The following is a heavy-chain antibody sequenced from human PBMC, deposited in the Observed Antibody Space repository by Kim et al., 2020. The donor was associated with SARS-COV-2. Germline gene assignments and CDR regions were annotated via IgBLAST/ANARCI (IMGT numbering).Heavy chain of an antibody. J-gene: IGHJ6*02. V-gene: IGHV3-43*01. Sequence: GRFTISRDNSKNSLYLQMNSLRTEDTALYYCAKDFSSGWPDYYYYGMDVWGQGTTVTVAS. D-gene: IGHD6-19*01. CDR3: AKDFSSGWPDYYYYGMDV.